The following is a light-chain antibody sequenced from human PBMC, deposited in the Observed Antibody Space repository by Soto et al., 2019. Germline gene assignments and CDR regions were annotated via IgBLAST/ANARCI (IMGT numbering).Light chain of an antibody. J-gene: IGKJ1*01. CDR3: HQYTNWPPWT. Sequence: EVVMTQSPATLSVSPGERATLSCRASQSVSINLAWYQQKPGQDPRRLIFGASTRATGIPARFSGSGSGTEFTLTISSLQSEDFAVYYCHQYTNWPPWTFGQGTKVEIK. CDR2: GAS. V-gene: IGKV3-15*01. CDR1: QSVSIN.